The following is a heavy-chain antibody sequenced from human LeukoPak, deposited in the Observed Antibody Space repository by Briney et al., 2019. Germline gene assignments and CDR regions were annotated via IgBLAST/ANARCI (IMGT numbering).Heavy chain of an antibody. V-gene: IGHV3-21*04. J-gene: IGHJ4*02. Sequence: GGSLRLSCAASGFTFSSYSMNWVRQAPGKGLEWVSSISSSSSYIYYADSVKGRFTISRDNAKNSLYLQMNSLRAEDTALYYCAKDSSQTIQTFDYWGQGTLVTVSS. CDR1: GFTFSSYS. CDR3: AKDSSQTIQTFDY. CDR2: ISSSSSYI. D-gene: IGHD6-13*01.